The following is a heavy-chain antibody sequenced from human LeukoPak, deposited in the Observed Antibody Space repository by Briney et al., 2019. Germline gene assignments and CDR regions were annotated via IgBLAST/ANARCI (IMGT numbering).Heavy chain of an antibody. CDR1: GFTFSSYD. D-gene: IGHD2-15*01. Sequence: GGSLRLSCAASGFTFSSYDMHWVRQATGKGLEWVSAIGTAGDTYYPGSVKGRFTISRENAKNSLYLQMNSLRAGDTAVYYCARSCSGGSCRYYFDYWGQGTLVTVSS. CDR2: IGTAGDT. V-gene: IGHV3-13*01. CDR3: ARSCSGGSCRYYFDY. J-gene: IGHJ4*02.